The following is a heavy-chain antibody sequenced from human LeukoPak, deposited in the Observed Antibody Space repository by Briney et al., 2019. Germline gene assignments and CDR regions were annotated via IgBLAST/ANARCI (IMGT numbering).Heavy chain of an antibody. CDR3: ARLLGYYDSSGYHNRFDP. CDR2: IYYSGST. Sequence: SETLSLTCTVSGGSISSSSYYWGWIRQPPGKGLEWIGSIYYSGSTYYNPSLKSRVTISVDTSKNQFSLKLSSVTAADTAVYYCARLLGYYDSSGYHNRFDPWGQGTLVTVSS. CDR1: GGSISSSSYY. J-gene: IGHJ5*02. D-gene: IGHD3-22*01. V-gene: IGHV4-39*01.